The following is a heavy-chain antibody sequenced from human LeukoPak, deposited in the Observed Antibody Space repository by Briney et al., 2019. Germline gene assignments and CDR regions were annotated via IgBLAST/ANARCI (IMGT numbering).Heavy chain of an antibody. CDR1: GGSISSYY. CDR3: ARGGNTMAYYYYYMDV. CDR2: IYYSGST. D-gene: IGHD3-10*01. J-gene: IGHJ6*03. Sequence: PSETLSLTCTVSGGSISSYYWSWIRQPPGKGLEWIGYIYYSGSTKYNPSLKSRVTISVGTSKNQFSLKLSSVTAADTAVYYCARGGNTMAYYYYYMDVWGKGTTVTISS. V-gene: IGHV4-59*01.